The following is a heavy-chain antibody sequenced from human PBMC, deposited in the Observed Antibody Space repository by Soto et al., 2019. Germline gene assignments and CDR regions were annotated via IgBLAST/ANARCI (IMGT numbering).Heavy chain of an antibody. CDR2: IVPIFGA. CDR3: ARGGSDYEGSGYYQGHV. D-gene: IGHD3-22*01. J-gene: IGHJ6*02. CDR1: GGTFSNYG. V-gene: IGHV1-69*12. Sequence: QVQLVQSGAEVKKPGSSVKVSCKSSGGTFSNYGFSWVRQAPGQGLECMGVIVPIFGAEHPQKLQGRVTITADESTNTVFRELRGLRSEDTAVYYCARGGSDYEGSGYYQGHVWGQGTTVTVSS.